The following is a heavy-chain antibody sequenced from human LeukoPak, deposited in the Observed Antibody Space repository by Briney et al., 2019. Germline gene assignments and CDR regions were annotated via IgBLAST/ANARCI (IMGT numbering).Heavy chain of an antibody. D-gene: IGHD3-22*01. CDR2: IRYDGSNK. Sequence: PGGSLRLSCAASGFTFSSYGMHWVRQAPGKGLEWVAFIRYDGSNKYYADSVKGRFTISRDNSKNTLYLQMNSLRAEDTAVYYCAREGGYYDSSGYHRVAFDIWGQGTMVTVSS. V-gene: IGHV3-30*02. CDR3: AREGGYYDSSGYHRVAFDI. CDR1: GFTFSSYG. J-gene: IGHJ3*02.